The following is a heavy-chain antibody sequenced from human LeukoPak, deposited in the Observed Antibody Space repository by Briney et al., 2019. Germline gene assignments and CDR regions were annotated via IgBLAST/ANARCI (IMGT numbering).Heavy chain of an antibody. D-gene: IGHD5-24*01. Sequence: SETLSLTCAVSGYSISSGYYCGWIRQPPGKGLEWIGSIYHSGSTYYNPSLKSRVTISVDTSKNQFSMKLSSVTAADTAVYYCARLTREMATKHFDYWGQGTLVTVSS. CDR3: ARLTREMATKHFDY. CDR2: IYHSGST. CDR1: GYSISSGYY. J-gene: IGHJ4*02. V-gene: IGHV4-38-2*01.